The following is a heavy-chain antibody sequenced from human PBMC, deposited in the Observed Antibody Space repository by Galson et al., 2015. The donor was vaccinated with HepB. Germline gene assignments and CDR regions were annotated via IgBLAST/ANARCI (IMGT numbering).Heavy chain of an antibody. CDR3: ARGVQAYYYYYGMDV. CDR2: MNPNSGNT. Sequence: SVKVSCKASGYTFTSYDINWVRQATGQGLEWMGWMNPNSGNTGYAQKFQGRVTMTRNTSISTAYMELSSLRSEDTAVYYCARGVQAYYYYYGMDVWGQGTTVTVSS. V-gene: IGHV1-8*01. CDR1: GYTFTSYD. J-gene: IGHJ6*02.